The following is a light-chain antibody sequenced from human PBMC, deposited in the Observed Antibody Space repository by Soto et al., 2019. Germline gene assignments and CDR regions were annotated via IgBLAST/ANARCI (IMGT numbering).Light chain of an antibody. CDR2: EVN. J-gene: IGLJ3*02. V-gene: IGLV2-8*01. CDR1: SSDIGVYNY. CDR3: TSYGGRDNLM. Sequence: QSVLTQPPSASGSPGQSVTISCTGTSSDIGVYNYVSWFQQHPGEAPKLIISEVNKRPSGVPDRFSGSKSGNTASLTVSGLQAEDEADYYCTSYGGRDNLMFGGGTQLTVL.